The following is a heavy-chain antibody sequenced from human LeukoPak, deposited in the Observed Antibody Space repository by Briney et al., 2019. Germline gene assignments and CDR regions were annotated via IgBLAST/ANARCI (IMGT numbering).Heavy chain of an antibody. CDR1: GFTFNSYA. J-gene: IGHJ4*02. D-gene: IGHD6-19*01. Sequence: PGGSLTLSCAASGFTFNSYAIYWVRQAPGKGLEWVSGISGSGGSTYHADSVKGRFSISRDNSRNTVFLQMHSLRAEDTALYYCAKTTAGYSSGRYPGWPIDYWGQGTLVTVSS. V-gene: IGHV3-23*01. CDR2: ISGSGGST. CDR3: AKTTAGYSSGRYPGWPIDY.